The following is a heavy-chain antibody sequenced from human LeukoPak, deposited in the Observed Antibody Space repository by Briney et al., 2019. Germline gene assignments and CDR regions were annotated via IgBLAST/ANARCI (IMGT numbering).Heavy chain of an antibody. CDR3: ARDKDYDYDSSGYSDY. D-gene: IGHD3-22*01. CDR1: GGSISSSSYY. CDR2: IYYSGST. Sequence: SETLSLTCTVSGGSISSSSYYWGWIRQPPGKGLEWIGSIYYSGSTYYNPSLKSRVTISVDTSKNQFSLKLSSVTAADTAVYYCARDKDYDYDSSGYSDYWGQGTLVTVSS. V-gene: IGHV4-39*07. J-gene: IGHJ4*02.